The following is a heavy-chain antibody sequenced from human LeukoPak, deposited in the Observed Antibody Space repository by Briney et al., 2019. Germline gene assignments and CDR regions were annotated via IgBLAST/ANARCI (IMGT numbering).Heavy chain of an antibody. J-gene: IGHJ4*02. Sequence: AGGSLRLACAASGFNFSSSWMHWVRQPPGKGLVWVSRINSDGSSTNYADSVKGRFTISRDNAKNTLYLQMNSLRAEDTAVYYCARGTHSSGWYNSFDYWGQGTLVTVSS. CDR3: ARGTHSSGWYNSFDY. V-gene: IGHV3-74*01. D-gene: IGHD6-19*01. CDR1: GFNFSSSW. CDR2: INSDGSST.